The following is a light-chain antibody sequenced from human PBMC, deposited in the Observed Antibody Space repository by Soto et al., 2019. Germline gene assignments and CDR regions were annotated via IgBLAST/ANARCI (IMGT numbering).Light chain of an antibody. CDR1: SSDVGSYNL. CDR2: EGS. CDR3: CSYARSSTVWV. Sequence: QSALTQPASVSGSPGQSITISCTGTSSDVGSYNLVSWYQQHPGKAPKLMIYEGSTRPSGVSNRFSGSKSGNTASLTISGLQAEDEADYYCCSYARSSTVWVFGGGTQLTVL. V-gene: IGLV2-23*03. J-gene: IGLJ3*02.